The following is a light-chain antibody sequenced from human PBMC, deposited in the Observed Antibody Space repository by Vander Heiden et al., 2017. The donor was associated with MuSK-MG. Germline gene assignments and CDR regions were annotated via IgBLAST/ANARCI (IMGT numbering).Light chain of an antibody. V-gene: IGLV3-1*01. CDR2: QDT. Sequence: SYELAQPPSVSVSPGQTASTTCSGDKLGHKNACWYQQKPGQSPVLVIYQDTKRPSGIPERFSGSKSGNAATLTISGTQAMDEADYYCQAWEAFGGGTKLTVL. CDR1: KLGHKN. CDR3: QAWEA. J-gene: IGLJ3*02.